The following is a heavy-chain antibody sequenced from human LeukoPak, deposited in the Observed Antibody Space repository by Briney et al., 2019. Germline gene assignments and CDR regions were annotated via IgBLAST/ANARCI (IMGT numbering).Heavy chain of an antibody. CDR1: GFTFNSYA. D-gene: IGHD3-10*02. Sequence: GGSLRLSRAVSGFTFNSYAMSWVRQAPGKGLEWVSIISESGGYTYYADSVKGRFTISRDNAKNSLYLQMNSLRAEDTAVYYCAELGITMIGGVWGKGTTVTISS. CDR2: ISESGGYT. CDR3: AELGITMIGGV. J-gene: IGHJ6*04. V-gene: IGHV3-23*01.